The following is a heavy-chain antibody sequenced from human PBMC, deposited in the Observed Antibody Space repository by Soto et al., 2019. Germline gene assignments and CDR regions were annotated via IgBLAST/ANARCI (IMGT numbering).Heavy chain of an antibody. V-gene: IGHV4-30-4*01. CDR3: ASFPYYDYVLGNYRPGGYFDY. J-gene: IGHJ4*02. CDR1: GGSISSGDYY. CDR2: IYYSGST. Sequence: QVQLQESGPGLVKPSQTLSLTCTVSGGSISSGDYYWSWIRQPPGKGLEGIGYIYYSGSTCYNPSLQRRVTIAVDTSTNQFPLKLSSVTAADTAAYYCASFPYYDYVLGNYRPGGYFDYWGQGTLVPVSS. D-gene: IGHD3-16*02.